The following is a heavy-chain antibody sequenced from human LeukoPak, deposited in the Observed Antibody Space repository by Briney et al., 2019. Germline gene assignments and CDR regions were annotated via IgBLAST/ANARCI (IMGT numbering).Heavy chain of an antibody. J-gene: IGHJ4*02. CDR1: GFPFYDYT. CDR2: ISWDGGST. D-gene: IGHD2-2*01. Sequence: RGGSVRLSCGASGFPFYDYTMHWVRHAPGKGLEWVSLISWDGGSTYYADSVKGRFTISRDNSKNSLYLQMNSLRTEDTALYYCAKASSHYCSSTSCFLDYWGQGTLVTVSS. CDR3: AKASSHYCSSTSCFLDY. V-gene: IGHV3-43*01.